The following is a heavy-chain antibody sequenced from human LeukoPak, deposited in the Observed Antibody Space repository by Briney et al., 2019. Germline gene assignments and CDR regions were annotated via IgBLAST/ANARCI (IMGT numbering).Heavy chain of an antibody. CDR3: AKDDIAVTGTPKE. V-gene: IGHV3-43D*03. J-gene: IGHJ4*02. Sequence: GGSLRLSCAASGFTFDDYAMHWVRQAPGKGLEWVSLISWDGGTTYYGDSVKGRFTISRDNSKNFLYLQMNSLRVEDTALYYCAKDDIAVTGTPKEWGQGTLVTVSS. CDR2: ISWDGGTT. CDR1: GFTFDDYA. D-gene: IGHD6-19*01.